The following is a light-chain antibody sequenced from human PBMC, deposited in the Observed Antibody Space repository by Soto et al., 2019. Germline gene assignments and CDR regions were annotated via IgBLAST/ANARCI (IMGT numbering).Light chain of an antibody. CDR2: YDS. CDR1: NIGSKS. Sequence: SYELTQPPSVSVAPGKTARITCGGNNIGSKSVHWYQQKPGQAPVLVIYYDSDRHSGIPERFSGSNSGNTATLTISRVEAGDEADYYCQVWDSSSDHRVVFGGGTKLTVL. CDR3: QVWDSSSDHRVV. J-gene: IGLJ2*01. V-gene: IGLV3-21*04.